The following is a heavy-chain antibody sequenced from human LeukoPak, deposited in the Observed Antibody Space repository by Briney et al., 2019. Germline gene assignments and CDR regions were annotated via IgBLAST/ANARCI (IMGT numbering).Heavy chain of an antibody. V-gene: IGHV3-48*02. D-gene: IGHD1-1*01. J-gene: IGHJ5*01. CDR2: ISGSGSTI. CDR1: GFTFSTYW. Sequence: GGSLRLSCAASGFTFSTYWMNWVRQAPGKGLEWVSYISGSGSTIYYTDSVKGRFTISRDNARNSVYLQMNSLRDEDTATYYCTRGAIPGYGDNWFWFDSWGQGTLVSVSS. CDR3: TRGAIPGYGDNWFWFDS.